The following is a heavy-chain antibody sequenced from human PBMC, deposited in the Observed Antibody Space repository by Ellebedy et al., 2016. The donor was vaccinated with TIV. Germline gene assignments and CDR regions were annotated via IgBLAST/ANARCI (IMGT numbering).Heavy chain of an antibody. CDR3: ARLDTELATVEEYYYYMDV. CDR1: GGSISSGGYS. V-gene: IGHV4-61*08. CDR2: IYSSGST. D-gene: IGHD5-24*01. J-gene: IGHJ6*03. Sequence: SETLSLTCAVSGGSISSGGYSRSWIRQPPGKGLEWIGYIYSSGSTKYNPSLKSRVTISADMSKNQFSLSLSSVTAADTAMYYCARLDTELATVEEYYYYMDVWGKGTSVTVSS.